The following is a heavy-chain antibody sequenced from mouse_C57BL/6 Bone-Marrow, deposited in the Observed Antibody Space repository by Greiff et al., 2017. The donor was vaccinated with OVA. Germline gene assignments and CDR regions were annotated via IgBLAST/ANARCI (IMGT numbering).Heavy chain of an antibody. Sequence: VQLQQPGAELVRPGTSVKLSCKASGYTFTSYWMHWVKQRPGQGLEWIGVIDPSDSYTNYNQKFKGKATLTVDTSSSTAYMQLSSLTSEDSAVYYCARRGRGPAWFAYWGRGTLVTVSA. V-gene: IGHV1-59*01. CDR3: ARRGRGPAWFAY. J-gene: IGHJ3*01. CDR1: GYTFTSYW. CDR2: IDPSDSYT.